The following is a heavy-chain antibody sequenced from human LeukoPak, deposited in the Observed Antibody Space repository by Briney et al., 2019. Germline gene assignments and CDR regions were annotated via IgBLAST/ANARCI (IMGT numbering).Heavy chain of an antibody. CDR1: GGSISSYY. CDR3: ARRAGDAYYFDY. J-gene: IGHJ4*02. Sequence: SETLSLTCTVSGGSISSYYWICIRQPAGKGLEWIGRIYTSGSTNFNPPLRRRVTMSVDMSKNQFSLPLTSVTDAHTAVYYCARRAGDAYYFDYWGQGTLVTVSS. V-gene: IGHV4-4*07. CDR2: IYTSGST. D-gene: IGHD3-16*01.